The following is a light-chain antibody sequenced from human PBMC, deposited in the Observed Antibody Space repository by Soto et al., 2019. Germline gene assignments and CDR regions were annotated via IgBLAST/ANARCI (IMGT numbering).Light chain of an antibody. CDR2: KAS. J-gene: IGKJ5*01. CDR1: QTIDSW. CDR3: QQYNSYPLT. Sequence: DIQMTQPPSTLSASVGDRVTITCRASQTIDSWLAWYQQRPGKPPNLLIYKASTLASGVPSRFSGSGSGTEFTLTINSLQPDDFATYYCQQYNSYPLTFGQGTRLEIK. V-gene: IGKV1-5*03.